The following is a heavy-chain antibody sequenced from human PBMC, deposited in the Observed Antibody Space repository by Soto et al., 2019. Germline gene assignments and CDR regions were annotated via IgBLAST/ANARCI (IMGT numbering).Heavy chain of an antibody. D-gene: IGHD3-10*01. V-gene: IGHV5-10-1*01. J-gene: IGHJ4*02. CDR1: GYSFTSYW. CDR2: IDPSDSYT. Sequence: GESLKISCKGSGYSFTSYWISWVRQMPGKGLEWMGRIDPSDSYTNYSPSFQGHVTISADKSISTAYLQWSSLKASDTAMYYCERHGYSYGSGSYPGDYWGQGTLVTVSS. CDR3: ERHGYSYGSGSYPGDY.